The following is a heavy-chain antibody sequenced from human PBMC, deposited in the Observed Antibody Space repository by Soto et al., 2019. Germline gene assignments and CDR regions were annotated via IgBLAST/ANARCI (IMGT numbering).Heavy chain of an antibody. V-gene: IGHV1-69*02. J-gene: IGHJ3*02. CDR2: IIPILGIA. CDR1: GGTFSSYT. Sequence: GASVKVSCKASGGTFSSYTISWVRQAPGQGLEWMGRIIPILGIANYAQKFQGRVTITADKSTSTAYMELSSLRSEDTAVYYCARKDDFWSGYYKGAFDIWGKGTMVTVSS. CDR3: ARKDDFWSGYYKGAFDI. D-gene: IGHD3-3*01.